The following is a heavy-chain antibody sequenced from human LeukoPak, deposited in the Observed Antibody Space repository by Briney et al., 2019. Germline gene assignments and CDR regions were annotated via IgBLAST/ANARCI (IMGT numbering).Heavy chain of an antibody. CDR2: ISGSGGST. V-gene: IGHV3-23*01. CDR1: GFTFSSYA. D-gene: IGHD3-10*01. CDR3: AKASEYYGSGSYPIGGFY. Sequence: GGSLRLSCAVSGFTFSSYAMSWVRQAPGKGLEWVSAISGSGGSTYYADSVKGRLAISRDNSKNTLYLQMNSLRAEDTAVYYCAKASEYYGSGSYPIGGFYWGQGTLVTVSS. J-gene: IGHJ4*02.